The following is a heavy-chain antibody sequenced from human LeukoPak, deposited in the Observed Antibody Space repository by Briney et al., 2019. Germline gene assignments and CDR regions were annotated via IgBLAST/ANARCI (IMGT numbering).Heavy chain of an antibody. CDR3: AREIAARSYYYYYYMDV. J-gene: IGHJ6*03. D-gene: IGHD6-6*01. V-gene: IGHV1-46*01. CDR1: GYTFTSNY. Sequence: GASVKVSCKAFGYTFTSNYMHWVRQAPGQGPEWMGVISPSGGSTTYAQKFQGRVTLTRDMSTSTDYLELSSLRSEDTAVYYCAREIAARSYYYYYYMDVWGKGTTVTVSS. CDR2: ISPSGGST.